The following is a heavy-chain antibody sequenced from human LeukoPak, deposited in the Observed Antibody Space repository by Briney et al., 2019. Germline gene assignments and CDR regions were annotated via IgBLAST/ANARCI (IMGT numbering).Heavy chain of an antibody. V-gene: IGHV3-7*01. J-gene: IGHJ4*02. CDR3: ARDDRNDYFDY. CDR1: GFTFSSYW. Sequence: GGSLRLSCAASGFTFSSYWMSWVRQAPGKGLEWVANIKQDGSEKCYVDSVKGRFTISRDNAKNSLYLQMNSLRAEDTAVYYCARDDRNDYFDYWGQGTLVTVSS. CDR2: IKQDGSEK. D-gene: IGHD1-1*01.